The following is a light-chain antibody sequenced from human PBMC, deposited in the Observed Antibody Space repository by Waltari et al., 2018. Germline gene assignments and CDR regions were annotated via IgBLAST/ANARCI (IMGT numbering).Light chain of an antibody. V-gene: IGLV1-51*01. J-gene: IGLJ1*01. CDR3: GTWDSSLSAHV. CDR2: ANN. Sequence: QSVLTQPPSVSAAPGQKVTISCSGSNSNIGTNYVSWYQQLPGTAPKVLIYANNKRPSGIPDRFPASKAGTSTTLDITGLQAGDEADYHCGTWDSSLSAHVFGTGTRVTVL. CDR1: NSNIGTNY.